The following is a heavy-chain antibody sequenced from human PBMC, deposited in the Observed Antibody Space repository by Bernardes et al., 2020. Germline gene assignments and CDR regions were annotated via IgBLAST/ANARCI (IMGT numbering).Heavy chain of an antibody. CDR1: GFTFSSYW. CDR3: ARDRPDTAMVAFDY. V-gene: IGHV3-7*01. Sequence: GGSLRLSCAASGFTFSSYWMSWVRQAPGKGLEWVANIKQDGSEKYYVDSVKGRFTISRDNAKNSLYLQMNSLRAEDTAVYYCARDRPDTAMVAFDYWGQGTLVTVSS. CDR2: IKQDGSEK. D-gene: IGHD5-18*01. J-gene: IGHJ4*02.